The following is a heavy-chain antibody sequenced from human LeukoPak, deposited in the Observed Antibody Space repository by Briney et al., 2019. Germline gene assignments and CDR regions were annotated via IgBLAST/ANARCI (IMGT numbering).Heavy chain of an antibody. D-gene: IGHD5-18*01. Sequence: ASVNVSFKASLYTFTDYYMHWVRQAPCQGVAWVGCIKHSSGGTNYAEKFKGRVTMTRDTSISTAYMQLSRLRSDDTAVYYCARAPDMSSYGLVSWFEPWGQGTLVTVSS. CDR3: ARAPDMSSYGLVSWFEP. J-gene: IGHJ5*02. CDR1: LYTFTDYY. CDR2: IKHSSGGT. V-gene: IGHV1-2*02.